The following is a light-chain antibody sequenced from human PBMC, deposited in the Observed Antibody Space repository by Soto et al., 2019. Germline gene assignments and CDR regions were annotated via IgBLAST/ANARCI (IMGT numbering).Light chain of an antibody. V-gene: IGLV2-14*01. Sequence: QSVLTQPASVSGSPGQSITISCTGTSSDVGGYNYVSWYQQHPGKAPKLMIYDVSNRPSGVSNRFSGSKSGNTASLTISGLQAEDEADYCCSSYTSSSTLEVXGTGTKVPVL. J-gene: IGLJ1*01. CDR3: SSYTSSSTLEV. CDR1: SSDVGGYNY. CDR2: DVS.